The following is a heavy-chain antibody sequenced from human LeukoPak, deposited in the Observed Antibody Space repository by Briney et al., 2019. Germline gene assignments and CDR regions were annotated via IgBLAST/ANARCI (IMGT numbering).Heavy chain of an antibody. CDR1: GFTFSSYA. J-gene: IGHJ6*03. D-gene: IGHD3-22*01. CDR2: ISHDGSNK. CDR3: ARVDYYDSSGYYYAYYYYMDV. V-gene: IGHV3-30*04. Sequence: GGSLRLSCAASGFTFSSYAMHWVRQAPRKGLEWVADISHDGSNKYYADSVKGRFTISRDNSKNTLYLQMNSLRAEDTAVYYCARVDYYDSSGYYYAYYYYMDVWGKGTTVTISS.